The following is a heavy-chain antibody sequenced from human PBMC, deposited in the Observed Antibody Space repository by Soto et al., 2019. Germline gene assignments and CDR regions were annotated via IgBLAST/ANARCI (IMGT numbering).Heavy chain of an antibody. Sequence: PGKGLEWVSSISGRGGSTYADSVKGRFAISRDNFTNTLYLQMSSLRAEDTAMYYCVIFFQAEDGIRGLCTVSAFLLNRASDL. CDR2: ISGRGGST. D-gene: IGHD3-3*01. CDR3: VIFFQAEDGIRGLCTVSAFLLNRASDL. J-gene: IGHJ2*01. V-gene: IGHV3-23*01.